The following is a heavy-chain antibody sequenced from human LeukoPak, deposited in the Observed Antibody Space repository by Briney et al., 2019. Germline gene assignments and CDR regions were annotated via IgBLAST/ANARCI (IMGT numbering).Heavy chain of an antibody. V-gene: IGHV3-23*01. CDR2: ISGRDGST. Sequence: GGSLRLSCAASGFTFSSCVMGWVRQAPGMGLEWVSAISGRDGSTIYADSVKGRFTISGDFSKNTLYLQMNSLRADDTALYYCAKYSTTSGAALEYWGQGSLVTVSS. J-gene: IGHJ4*02. CDR3: AKYSTTSGAALEY. CDR1: GFTFSSCV. D-gene: IGHD2-2*01.